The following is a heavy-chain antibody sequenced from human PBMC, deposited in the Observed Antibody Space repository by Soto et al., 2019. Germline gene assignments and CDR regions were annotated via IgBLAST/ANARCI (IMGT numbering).Heavy chain of an antibody. CDR2: IYYSGST. CDR3: ARDDSSTSPGGWYYYGMDV. V-gene: IGHV4-30-4*01. J-gene: IGHJ6*02. Sequence: QVQPQESGPGLVKPSQTLSLTCTVSGGSISSGDYYWSWIRQPPGKGLEWIGYIYYSGSTYYNPSLKSRVTISVDTSKNQFSLKLSSVTAADTAVYYCARDDSSTSPGGWYYYGMDVWGQGTTVTVSS. CDR1: GGSISSGDYY. D-gene: IGHD2-2*01.